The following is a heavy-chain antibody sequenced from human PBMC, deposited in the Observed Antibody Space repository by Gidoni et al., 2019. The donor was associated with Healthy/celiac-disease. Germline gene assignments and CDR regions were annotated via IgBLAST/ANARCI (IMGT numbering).Heavy chain of an antibody. D-gene: IGHD2-2*01. CDR3: ARDPPYCSSTSCYASSWYRDYYYGMDV. Sequence: QVQLVESGGGVVQPGRSLRLSCAAAGFTFSSYGMPWVRQAPGKGLEWVAVIWYDGSNKYYADSVKGRFTISRDNSKNTLYLQMNSLRAEDTAVYYCARDPPYCSSTSCYASSWYRDYYYGMDVWGQGTTVTVSS. J-gene: IGHJ6*02. CDR2: IWYDGSNK. CDR1: GFTFSSYG. V-gene: IGHV3-33*01.